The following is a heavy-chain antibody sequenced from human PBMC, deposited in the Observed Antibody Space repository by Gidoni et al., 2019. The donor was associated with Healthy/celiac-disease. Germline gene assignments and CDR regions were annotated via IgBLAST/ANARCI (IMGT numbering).Heavy chain of an antibody. J-gene: IGHJ6*03. CDR3: ARLYYDFWSGSTEYYYYYYMDV. D-gene: IGHD3-3*01. Sequence: VQLQESGPGLVKPSETLSLTCTVSGGSISSYSWSWIRQPPGKGLQWIGYIYDSGSTNYHPSLKSRVTISVDTYKNQFSLKLSSVTAADTAVYYCARLYYDFWSGSTEYYYYYYMDVWGKGTTVTVSS. V-gene: IGHV4-59*01. CDR2: IYDSGST. CDR1: GGSISSYS.